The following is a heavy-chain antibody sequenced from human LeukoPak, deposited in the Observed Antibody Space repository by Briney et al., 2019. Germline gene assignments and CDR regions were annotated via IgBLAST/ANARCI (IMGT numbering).Heavy chain of an antibody. CDR2: ISSSGSTI. Sequence: GGSLRLSCAASGFTFSSYSMNWVRQAPGKGLEWVSYISSSGSTIYYADSVKGRFTISRDNAKNSLYLQMNSLRAEDTAVYYCARAYSSGWGYYYYYMDVWGKGTTVTVSS. CDR3: ARAYSSGWGYYYYYMDV. D-gene: IGHD6-19*01. V-gene: IGHV3-48*04. J-gene: IGHJ6*03. CDR1: GFTFSSYS.